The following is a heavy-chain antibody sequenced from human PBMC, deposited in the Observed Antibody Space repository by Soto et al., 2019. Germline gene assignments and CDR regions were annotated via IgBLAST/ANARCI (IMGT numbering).Heavy chain of an antibody. Sequence: ASVKVSCKASGGTFSSYAISWVRQAPGQGLEWMGGIIPIFGTANYAQKFQGRVTITADESTSTAYMELSSLRSEDTAVYYCARLYYDILTGYQKYYFDYWGQGTLVTVSS. CDR1: GGTFSSYA. J-gene: IGHJ4*02. V-gene: IGHV1-69*13. D-gene: IGHD3-9*01. CDR3: ARLYYDILTGYQKYYFDY. CDR2: IIPIFGTA.